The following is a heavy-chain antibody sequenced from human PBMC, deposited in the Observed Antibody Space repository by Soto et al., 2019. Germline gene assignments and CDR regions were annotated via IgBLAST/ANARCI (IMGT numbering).Heavy chain of an antibody. D-gene: IGHD2-15*01. Sequence: GGSLRLSCAASGPTLSSYGIHWVRQAPGKGLEWVAVIPYDGSMQYYADSVRGRFTISRDNSKNTIYLQMSSLSADDTAVYYSAKDGGYYYYGGTDVWGQGTTVTVSS. CDR2: IPYDGSMQ. CDR1: GPTLSSYG. J-gene: IGHJ6*02. V-gene: IGHV3-30*18. CDR3: AKDGGYYYYGGTDV.